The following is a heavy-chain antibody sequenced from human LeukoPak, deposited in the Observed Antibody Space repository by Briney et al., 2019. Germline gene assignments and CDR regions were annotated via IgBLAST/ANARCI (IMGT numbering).Heavy chain of an antibody. CDR3: AKDSTRYYGVLTVNLREKGALDY. Sequence: GGSLRLSCAASGFTFSRYSMHWVRQAPGKGLVWVSHVNSDGSGTDYADSVKGRFTISRDNAKNTLYLQMNSLRAEDTAVYYCAKDSTRYYGVLTVNLREKGALDYWGQGTLVTVSS. J-gene: IGHJ4*02. D-gene: IGHD3-9*01. CDR2: VNSDGSGT. CDR1: GFTFSRYS. V-gene: IGHV3-74*01.